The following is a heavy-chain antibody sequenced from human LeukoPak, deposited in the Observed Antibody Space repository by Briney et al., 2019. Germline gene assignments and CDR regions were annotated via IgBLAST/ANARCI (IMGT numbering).Heavy chain of an antibody. Sequence: SETLSLTCSVSGGSISNYYWGWIRQPPGKGLEWIGSIYYSGSTYYNPSLKSRVTISVDTSKNQFSLKLSSVTAADTAVYYCARRDSDWYFDLWGRGTLVTVSS. CDR3: ARRDSDWYFDL. J-gene: IGHJ2*01. D-gene: IGHD2-15*01. CDR1: GGSISNYY. CDR2: IYYSGST. V-gene: IGHV4-39*01.